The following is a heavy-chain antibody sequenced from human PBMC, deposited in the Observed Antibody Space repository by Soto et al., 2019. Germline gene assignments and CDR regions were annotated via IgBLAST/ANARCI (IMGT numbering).Heavy chain of an antibody. CDR2: IIPIFGTA. J-gene: IGHJ5*02. Sequence: SVKVSCKASGGTFSCYAISWVRQAPGQGLEWMGGIIPIFGTANYAQKFQGRVTITADESTSTAYMELSSLRSEDTAVYYCAEYSSSWNNSFDPWGQGTLVTVS. CDR3: AEYSSSWNNSFDP. D-gene: IGHD6-13*01. CDR1: GGTFSCYA. V-gene: IGHV1-69*13.